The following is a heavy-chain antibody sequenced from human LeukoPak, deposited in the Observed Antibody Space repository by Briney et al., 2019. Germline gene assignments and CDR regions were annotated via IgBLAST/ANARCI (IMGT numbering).Heavy chain of an antibody. V-gene: IGHV3-30*03. CDR2: ISYDGFNK. CDR3: ARDLREYDSSGKTPDY. Sequence: GKSLRLSCAASGFTFRNYGMHWVRQAPGKGLEWLAVISYDGFNKYYADSVKGRFTISRDNSKNTLYLQMNSLRAEDTAVYYCARDLREYDSSGKTPDYWGQGTLVTVSS. CDR1: GFTFRNYG. D-gene: IGHD3-22*01. J-gene: IGHJ4*02.